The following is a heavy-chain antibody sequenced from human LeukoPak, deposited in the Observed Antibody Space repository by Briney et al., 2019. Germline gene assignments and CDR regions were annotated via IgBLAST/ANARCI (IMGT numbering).Heavy chain of an antibody. D-gene: IGHD2-2*01. Sequence: SETLSLTCTASGGSISSGSYYWIWIRQPPGKELEWIGRIYTSGTTNYTPSLKSRVTISVDTSKNQFSLKLSSVTAADTAVYYCARGGYMGDFAVGSWFDPWGQGTLVTVSS. CDR3: ARGGYMGDFAVGSWFDP. J-gene: IGHJ5*02. V-gene: IGHV4-61*02. CDR2: IYTSGTT. CDR1: GGSISSGSYY.